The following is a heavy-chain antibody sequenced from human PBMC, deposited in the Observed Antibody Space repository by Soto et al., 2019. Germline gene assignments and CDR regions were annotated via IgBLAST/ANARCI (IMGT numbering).Heavy chain of an antibody. V-gene: IGHV3-48*02. J-gene: IGHJ4*02. CDR1: GFTFSSYS. D-gene: IGHD3-3*01. CDR3: ARDGDYDFWSGYYDFDY. CDR2: ISSSSSTI. Sequence: EVQLVESGGGLVQPGGSLRLSCAASGFTFSSYSMNWVRQAPGKGLEWVSYISSSSSTIYYADSVKGRCTISRDNAKNSLYLQMNSLRDEDTAVYYCARDGDYDFWSGYYDFDYWGQGTLVTVSS.